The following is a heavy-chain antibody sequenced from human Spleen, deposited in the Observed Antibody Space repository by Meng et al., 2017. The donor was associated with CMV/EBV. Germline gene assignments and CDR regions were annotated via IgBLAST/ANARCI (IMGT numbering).Heavy chain of an antibody. CDR1: GFTFSSYS. CDR3: AMGTEDY. D-gene: IGHD7-27*01. CDR2: ISSNRSTI. J-gene: IGHJ4*02. Sequence: GGPLRLSCAASGFTFSSYSMNWVRQAPGKGLGWVSYISSNRSTIYYADSVKGRFTISRDNAKSSLYLQMNSLRAEDTPVYYCAMGTEDYWGQGTLVTVSS. V-gene: IGHV3-48*04.